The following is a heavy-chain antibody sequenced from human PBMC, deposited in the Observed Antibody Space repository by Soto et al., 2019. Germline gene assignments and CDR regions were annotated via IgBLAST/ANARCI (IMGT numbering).Heavy chain of an antibody. D-gene: IGHD3-10*01. CDR2: IFYSGTT. J-gene: IGHJ5*01. Sequence: SETLSLTCTVSGGSISSSSYYWGWIRQAPGKGLEWIGSIFYSGTTYYNPSLKSRVTISVDTSKNQFSLKLSTVTAADTAAYFCAGYGSTTFDSWGQGTLVTVSS. CDR1: GGSISSSSYY. V-gene: IGHV4-39*01. CDR3: AGYGSTTFDS.